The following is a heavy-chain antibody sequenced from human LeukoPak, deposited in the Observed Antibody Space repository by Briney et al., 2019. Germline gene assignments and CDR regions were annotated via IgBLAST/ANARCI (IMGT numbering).Heavy chain of an antibody. CDR2: ISWNSGRI. J-gene: IGHJ6*02. CDR1: GFTFDDYA. Sequence: GGSLRLSCAASGFTFDDYAMHWVRQAPGKGLEWVSGISWNSGRIGYADSVKGRFTISRDNAKNSLYLQMNSLRGEDTALYYCAKDITPAVYYYYGMDVWGQGTTVTVSS. V-gene: IGHV3-9*01. D-gene: IGHD6-13*01. CDR3: AKDITPAVYYYYGMDV.